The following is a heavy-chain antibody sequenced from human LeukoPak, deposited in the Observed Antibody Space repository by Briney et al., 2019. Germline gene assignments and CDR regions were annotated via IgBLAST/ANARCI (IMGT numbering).Heavy chain of an antibody. D-gene: IGHD6-13*01. V-gene: IGHV3-33*08. J-gene: IGHJ5*02. CDR2: MWYDGSNE. CDR3: AREHTIAATGTHWFAH. Sequence: GGSLRLSCAASGFTFSDYYMSWIRQAPGTGLEWVAVMWYDGSNEAYADSVRGRFTISRDNSENRLYLQMNSLRVEDTAVYYCAREHTIAATGTHWFAHWGQGTLVTVSS. CDR1: GFTFSDYY.